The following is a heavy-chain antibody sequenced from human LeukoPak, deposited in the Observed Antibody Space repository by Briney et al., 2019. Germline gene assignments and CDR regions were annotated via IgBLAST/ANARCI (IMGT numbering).Heavy chain of an antibody. CDR2: ICGRGGNT. CDR1: GFIFSNYG. D-gene: IGHD6-13*01. CDR3: AKVPGGSSWYAGVDY. V-gene: IGHV3-23*01. Sequence: GGSLRLSCAASGFIFSNYGMHWVRQAPGKGLEWVSLICGRGGNTYYADSVKGRFTISRDNSKNTLYLQMNSLRAEDTAVYYCAKVPGGSSWYAGVDYWGQGTLVTVSS. J-gene: IGHJ4*02.